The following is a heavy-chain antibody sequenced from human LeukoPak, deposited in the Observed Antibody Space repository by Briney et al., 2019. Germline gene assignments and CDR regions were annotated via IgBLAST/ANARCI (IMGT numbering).Heavy chain of an antibody. CDR1: GGTFSSYA. CDR2: IIPIFGTA. V-gene: IGHV1-69*13. CDR3: ARMYYYGSGSPDY. D-gene: IGHD3-10*01. J-gene: IGHJ4*02. Sequence: SVKVSCKASGGTFSSYAISWVRQAPGQGLEWMGGIIPIFGTANYAQKFQGRVTITADESTSTAYMELSSLRSEDTAVYYCARMYYYGSGSPDYWGQGTLVIVSS.